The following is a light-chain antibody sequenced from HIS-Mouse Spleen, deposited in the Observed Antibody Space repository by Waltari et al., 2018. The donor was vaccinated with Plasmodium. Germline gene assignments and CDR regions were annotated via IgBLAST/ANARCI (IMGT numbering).Light chain of an antibody. CDR2: RNN. CDR1: SSNIGSNY. V-gene: IGLV1-47*01. Sequence: QSVLTQPPSASGTPGQRVTISCSGSSSNIGSNYVYWYQQLPGTAPKLLIYRNNRRPSGVPYRFSGSKSGTSASLAISGLRSEDEADYYCAAGDDSLSGRVFGGGTKLTVL. CDR3: AAGDDSLSGRV. J-gene: IGLJ3*02.